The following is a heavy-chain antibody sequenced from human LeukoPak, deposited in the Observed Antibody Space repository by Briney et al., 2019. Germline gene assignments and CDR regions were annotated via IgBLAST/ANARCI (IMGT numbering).Heavy chain of an antibody. Sequence: GGSLRLSCAASGFTLSTDDMSWVRQAPGKGLEWVSGISDRGGTYYADSVKGRFTISRDNSKNTLYLQMNSLRAEDTAVYYCAKVTWTRSGSPGYWGQGTLVTVSS. CDR1: GFTLSTDD. D-gene: IGHD3-10*01. CDR3: AKVTWTRSGSPGY. J-gene: IGHJ4*02. CDR2: ISDRGGT. V-gene: IGHV3-23*01.